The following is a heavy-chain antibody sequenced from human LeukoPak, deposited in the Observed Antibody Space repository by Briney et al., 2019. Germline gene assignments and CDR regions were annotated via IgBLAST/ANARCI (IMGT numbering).Heavy chain of an antibody. V-gene: IGHV4-59*01. CDR3: ARGSGYVYY. Sequence: SETLSLSCTVSGGSISSYYWSWIRQPPGKGLEWLGSIYYTGSTNYHPSLKGRVTISLDTSKNQFSLKLSSVTAADTAVYYCARGSGYVYYWGQGTLVTVSS. J-gene: IGHJ4*02. CDR1: GGSISSYY. D-gene: IGHD5-12*01. CDR2: IYYTGST.